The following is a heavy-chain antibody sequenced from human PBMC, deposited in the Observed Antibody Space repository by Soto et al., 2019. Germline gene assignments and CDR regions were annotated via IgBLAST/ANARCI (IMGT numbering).Heavy chain of an antibody. CDR2: INPDNGNT. CDR3: ARGSATGQIDP. V-gene: IGHV1-3*01. CDR1: GYTFTRYT. D-gene: IGHD2-15*01. Sequence: QVQLVQSGAEVKKPGASVKISCKASGYTFTRYTMNWVRQAPGQRLEWMGWINPDNGNTKSSQKFQDRVIITRDTSASTAYMDLSSLRSEDTAVYYCARGSATGQIDPWRQGTLVTVSS. J-gene: IGHJ5*02.